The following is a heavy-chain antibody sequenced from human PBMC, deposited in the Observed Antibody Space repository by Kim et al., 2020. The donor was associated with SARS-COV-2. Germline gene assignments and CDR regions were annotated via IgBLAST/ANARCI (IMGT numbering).Heavy chain of an antibody. Sequence: GGSLRLSCEASGFTFSSYWLTWVRQAPGKGLEWVANIKEDGSKKFYVDSVKGRFTISRDNAKNSLYLQMDSLRAEDTAADYCSRQHGTFYYGGQVTLVT. CDR2: IKEDGSKK. V-gene: IGHV3-7*01. CDR1: GFTFSSYW. J-gene: IGHJ4*02. D-gene: IGHD1-7*01. CDR3: SRQHGTFYY.